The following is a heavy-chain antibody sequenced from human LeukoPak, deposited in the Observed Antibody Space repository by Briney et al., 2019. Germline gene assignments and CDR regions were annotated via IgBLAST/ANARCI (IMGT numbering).Heavy chain of an antibody. V-gene: IGHV4-59*01. J-gene: IGHJ4*02. CDR2: IYYSGST. Sequence: SETLSLTCTVSGGSISSNYWSWIRQPPGEGLEWIGYIYYSGSTIYNPSLKSRVTISVDTSKNQFSLKLSSVTAGDTAVYYCARRAYSSGYYYFDYWGQGTLVTVSS. CDR1: GGSISSNY. D-gene: IGHD3-22*01. CDR3: ARRAYSSGYYYFDY.